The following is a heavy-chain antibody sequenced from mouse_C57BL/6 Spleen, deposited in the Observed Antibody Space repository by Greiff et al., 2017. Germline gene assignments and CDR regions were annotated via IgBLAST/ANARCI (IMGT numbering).Heavy chain of an antibody. V-gene: IGHV1-53*01. D-gene: IGHD1-1*01. Sequence: VQLQQSGTELVKPGASVKLSCKASGYTFTSYWMHWVKQRPGQGLEWIGNINPSNGGTNYNEKFKSKATLTVDKSSSTAYMQLSSLTSEDSAVYYCARNYGSSYRYWYFDVWGTGTTVTVSS. CDR3: ARNYGSSYRYWYFDV. CDR1: GYTFTSYW. J-gene: IGHJ1*03. CDR2: INPSNGGT.